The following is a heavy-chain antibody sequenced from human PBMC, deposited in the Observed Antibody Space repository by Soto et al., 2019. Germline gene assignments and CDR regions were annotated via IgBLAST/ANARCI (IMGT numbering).Heavy chain of an antibody. Sequence: ASVKVSCKASGYTFTGYYMHWVRQAPGQGLEWMGWINPNSGGTSYAQKFQGWVTMARDTSISTAYMELSRLRSDDTAVYYCARGGEGDYNVYYYGMDVWGQGTTVTVSS. CDR2: INPNSGGT. CDR1: GYTFTGYY. V-gene: IGHV1-2*04. J-gene: IGHJ6*02. D-gene: IGHD3-16*01. CDR3: ARGGEGDYNVYYYGMDV.